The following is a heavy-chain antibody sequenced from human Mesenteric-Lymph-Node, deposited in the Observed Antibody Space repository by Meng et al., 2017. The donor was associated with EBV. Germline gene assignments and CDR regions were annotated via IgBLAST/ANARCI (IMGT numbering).Heavy chain of an antibody. CDR3: ARITFGGAIGD. CDR2: IFHSGGT. V-gene: IGHV4-4*02. CDR1: SGSISNSNW. D-gene: IGHD3-16*02. Sequence: QVHLQELGPGLVKPSGTLSLTRAVSSGSISNSNWWSWVRQPPGKGLQWIGEIFHSGGTNYNPSLKSRVTISVDKSKNQFSLKVNSLTAADTAVYYCARITFGGAIGDWGQGTLVTVSS. J-gene: IGHJ4*02.